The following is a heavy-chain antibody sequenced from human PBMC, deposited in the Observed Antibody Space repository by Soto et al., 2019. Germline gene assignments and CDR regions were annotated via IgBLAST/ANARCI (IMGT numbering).Heavy chain of an antibody. J-gene: IGHJ4*02. Sequence: SETLSLTCPVSCDSISRYYWTWIRQPPGKGLEWMGYIYYSGTTTNYNPSLKSRVTLSVDTSKNQFSLKLSSVTAADTAVYYCARLGGSYAVPHFDYWGQGTLVTVS. CDR2: IYYSGTTT. CDR1: CDSISRYY. V-gene: IGHV4-59*08. CDR3: ARLGGSYAVPHFDY. D-gene: IGHD1-26*01.